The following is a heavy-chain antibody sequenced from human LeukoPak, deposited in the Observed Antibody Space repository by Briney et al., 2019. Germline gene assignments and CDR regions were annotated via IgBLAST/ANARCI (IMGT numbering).Heavy chain of an antibody. D-gene: IGHD6-19*01. V-gene: IGHV3-21*01. CDR3: ARDLGYSSGRNY. J-gene: IGHJ4*02. Sequence: GGSLRLSCAASGFSFSSFSMNWVRQAPGKGLEWVSYISGGSSFTYYVDSVKGRFTISRDNAKNSLYLQMNSLRAEDTAVYYCARDLGYSSGRNYWGQGTRVTVSS. CDR2: ISGGSSFT. CDR1: GFSFSSFS.